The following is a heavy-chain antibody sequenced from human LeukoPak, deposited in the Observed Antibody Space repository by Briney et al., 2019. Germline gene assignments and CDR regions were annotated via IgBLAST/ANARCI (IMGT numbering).Heavy chain of an antibody. V-gene: IGHV1-46*01. CDR2: INPSGGST. D-gene: IGHD3-3*01. CDR1: GYPFTSYY. J-gene: IGHJ4*02. CDR3: ARGPHVLRFLEWPGPDY. Sequence: ASVKVSCKASGYPFTSYYMHWVRQAPGQGLEWMGIINPSGGSTSYAQKFQGRVTMTRDTSKNQFSLKLSSVTAADTAVYYCARGPHVLRFLEWPGPDYWGQGTLVTVSS.